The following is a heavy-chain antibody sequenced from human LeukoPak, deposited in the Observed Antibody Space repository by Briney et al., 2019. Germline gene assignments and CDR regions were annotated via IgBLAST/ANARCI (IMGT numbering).Heavy chain of an antibody. CDR2: ISAYNGNT. CDR1: GYTFTSYY. D-gene: IGHD3-22*01. J-gene: IGHJ4*02. V-gene: IGHV1-18*04. CDR3: ARDRAYYYDSSGYYPL. Sequence: ASVKVSCKASGYTFTSYYMHWVRQAPGQGLEWMGWISAYNGNTNYAQKLQGRVTMTTDTSTSTAYMELRSLRSDDTAVYYCARDRAYYYDSSGYYPLWGQGTLVTVSS.